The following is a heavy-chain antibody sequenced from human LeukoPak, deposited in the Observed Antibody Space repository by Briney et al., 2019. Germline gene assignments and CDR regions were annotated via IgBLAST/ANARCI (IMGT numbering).Heavy chain of an antibody. CDR2: INPNSGGT. V-gene: IGHV1-2*02. D-gene: IGHD2-2*01. CDR3: ARDHQYQLLSQYYYYYMDV. J-gene: IGHJ6*03. CDR1: GYTFTGYY. Sequence: ASVKVSCKASGYTFTGYYMHWVRQAPGHGLEWMGWINPNSGGTNSAQKFQGRVTMTRDTSISTAYMELSRLRSDDTAVYYCARDHQYQLLSQYYYYYMDVWGKGTTVTVSS.